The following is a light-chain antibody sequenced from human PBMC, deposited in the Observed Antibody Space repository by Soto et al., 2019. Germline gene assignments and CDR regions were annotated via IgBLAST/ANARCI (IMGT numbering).Light chain of an antibody. CDR3: MQGTHWPWT. Sequence: DVVMTQSPLSLPVTLGQPASISCRSTQGLAYSDGYTYLNWFQQRPGQSPRRLIYRVSNRDSGVPDRFSGSGSGTDFTLKISRVEAEDVGLYYCMQGTHWPWTFGQGTKVEIK. V-gene: IGKV2-30*01. CDR2: RVS. CDR1: QGLAYSDGYTY. J-gene: IGKJ1*01.